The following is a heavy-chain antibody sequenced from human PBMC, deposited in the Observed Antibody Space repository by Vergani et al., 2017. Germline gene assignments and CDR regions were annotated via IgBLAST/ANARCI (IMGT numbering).Heavy chain of an antibody. D-gene: IGHD3-22*01. J-gene: IGHJ4*02. CDR1: GFTFSSYS. Sequence: EVQLVESGGGLANPGGSLRLSCAASGFTFSSYSMNWVRQAPGKGLEWVSSISSRSTYTYYADSVKGRFTISRDNAKSSLYLQMNSLRADDTAVYYCARGYKYDNSGYYYYLPDYWGQGTLVTVSS. V-gene: IGHV3-21*01. CDR2: ISSRSTYT. CDR3: ARGYKYDNSGYYYYLPDY.